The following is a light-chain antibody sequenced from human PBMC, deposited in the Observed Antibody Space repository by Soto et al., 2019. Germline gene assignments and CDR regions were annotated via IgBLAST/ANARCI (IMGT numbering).Light chain of an antibody. Sequence: QAVVTQEPSLTVSPGGTVTLTCASSTGAVTSGYYPNWFQQKPGQAPGALIYSTSNKHPWTPARFSGSRLGGKAALPLSGVQPEDEAEYYCLLYYGGAQVFGGGTKLTVL. CDR1: TGAVTSGYY. V-gene: IGLV7-43*01. CDR2: STS. CDR3: LLYYGGAQV. J-gene: IGLJ2*01.